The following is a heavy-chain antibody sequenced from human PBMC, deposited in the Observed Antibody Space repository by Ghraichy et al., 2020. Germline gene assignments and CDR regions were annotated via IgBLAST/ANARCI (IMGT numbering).Heavy chain of an antibody. CDR3: ATLYSTYFDY. CDR2: IYYTGST. CDR1: GGSISRSSHY. Sequence: SQTLSLTCTVSGGSISRSSHYWGWIRQPPGKGLEWIGSIYYTGSTYYNPSLKSRVTISVDTSKNQFSLKLSSVTAADTAVYYCATLYSTYFDYLGQGTLVTASS. V-gene: IGHV4-39*07. D-gene: IGHD6-13*01. J-gene: IGHJ4*02.